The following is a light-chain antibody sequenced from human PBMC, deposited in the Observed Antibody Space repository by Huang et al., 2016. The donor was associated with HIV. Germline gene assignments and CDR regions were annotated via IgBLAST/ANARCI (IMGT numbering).Light chain of an antibody. V-gene: IGKV1-NL1*01. CDR2: DAS. CDR1: QGFRNS. J-gene: IGKJ2*01. CDR3: QQYYTTPRT. Sequence: DIQMTQSPSSLSASVGDRVSITCRASQGFRNSLAWYQQKPGEAPKLLLHDASRVESGVPARFSGSGSGTDYTLTISSLQPEDFATYYCQQYYTTPRTFGQGTKLEIK.